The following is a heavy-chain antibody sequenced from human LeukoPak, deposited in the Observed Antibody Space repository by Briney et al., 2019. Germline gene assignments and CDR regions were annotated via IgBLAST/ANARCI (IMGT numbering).Heavy chain of an antibody. CDR2: INHSGST. J-gene: IGHJ6*02. V-gene: IGHV4-34*01. Sequence: SETLSLTCAVYGGSLSGYYWSWIRQPPGKGLEWIGEINHSGSTNYNPSLKSRVTISVDTSKNQFSLKLSSVTAADTAVYYCARDRVQANPRRGYYYYYGMDVWGQGATVTVSS. CDR3: ARDRVQANPRRGYYYYYGMDV. D-gene: IGHD1-1*01. CDR1: GGSLSGYY.